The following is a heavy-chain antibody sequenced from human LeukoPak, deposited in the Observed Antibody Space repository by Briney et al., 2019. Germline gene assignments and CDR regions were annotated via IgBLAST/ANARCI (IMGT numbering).Heavy chain of an antibody. Sequence: ASVKVSCKASGYTFRIYGFSWVRQAPGQGLEWVGWVSTSNGNTKYAQNFQGRVTLTTETSTTTAYMELRDLRSDDTAVCYCARDGLGSWGSYRELDSWGQGTLVTVSS. CDR3: ARDGLGSWGSYRELDS. CDR1: GYTFRIYG. J-gene: IGHJ4*02. CDR2: VSTSNGNT. D-gene: IGHD3-16*02. V-gene: IGHV1-18*01.